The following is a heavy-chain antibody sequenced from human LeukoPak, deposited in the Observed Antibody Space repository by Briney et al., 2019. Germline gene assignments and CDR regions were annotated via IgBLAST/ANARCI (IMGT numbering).Heavy chain of an antibody. J-gene: IGHJ4*02. CDR2: ISYDGSNK. CDR3: AKERLGYSSGWQRAVDY. Sequence: PGGSLRLSCAASGFTFSSYGMHWVRQAPGKGLEWVAVISYDGSNKYYADSVKGRFTISRDNSKNTLYLQMNSLRAEDTAVYYCAKERLGYSSGWQRAVDYWGRGTLVTVSS. V-gene: IGHV3-30*18. CDR1: GFTFSSYG. D-gene: IGHD6-19*01.